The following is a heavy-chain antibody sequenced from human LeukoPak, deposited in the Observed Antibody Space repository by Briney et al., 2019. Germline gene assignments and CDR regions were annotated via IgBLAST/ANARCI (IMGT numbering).Heavy chain of an antibody. D-gene: IGHD3-16*02. J-gene: IGHJ4*02. CDR3: VKGGHDYVWGSYRYYFDY. V-gene: IGHV3-23*01. CDR1: GFTFSSYA. Sequence: GGSLRLSCAASGFTFSSYAMSWVRQAPGKGLEWVSAISGSGGSTYYADSVKGRFTISRDNSKNTLYLQMNSLRAEDTAVYYCVKGGHDYVWGSYRYYFDYWGQGTLVTVSS. CDR2: ISGSGGST.